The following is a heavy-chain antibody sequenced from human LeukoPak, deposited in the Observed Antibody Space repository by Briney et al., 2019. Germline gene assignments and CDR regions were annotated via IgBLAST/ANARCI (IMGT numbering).Heavy chain of an antibody. J-gene: IGHJ3*02. Sequence: PGGSLRLSCAASGFTFRSHDMHWVRQAPGKGLEWVTFVRFDGSDKNYADSVKGRFTISRDNSKNTLSLQMISLRAEDTAVYYCAKSLYPDAFDIWGQGTMVTVSS. D-gene: IGHD2-8*01. CDR2: VRFDGSDK. CDR1: GFTFRSHD. CDR3: AKSLYPDAFDI. V-gene: IGHV3-30*02.